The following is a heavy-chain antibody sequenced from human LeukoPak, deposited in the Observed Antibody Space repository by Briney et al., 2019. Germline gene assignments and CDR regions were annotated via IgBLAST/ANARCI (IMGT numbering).Heavy chain of an antibody. V-gene: IGHV4-39*01. CDR2: IYYSGST. CDR3: ARHDSSGYYRPLDY. D-gene: IGHD3-22*01. CDR1: GFTFSSYSMN. J-gene: IGHJ4*02. Sequence: GSLRLSCAASGFTFSSYSMNWVRQAPGKGLEWIGSIYYSGSTYYNPSLRSRVTISVDTSKNQFSLKLTSVTAADTAVYYCARHDSSGYYRPLDYWGQGTLVTVSS.